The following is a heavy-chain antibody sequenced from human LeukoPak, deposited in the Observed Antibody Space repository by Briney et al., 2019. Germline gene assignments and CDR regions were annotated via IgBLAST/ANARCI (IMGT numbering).Heavy chain of an antibody. CDR2: INPNSGGT. D-gene: IGHD4-23*01. CDR1: GYTFTGHY. Sequence: ASVKVSCKASGYTFTGHYMHWVRQAPGQGLEWMGWINPNSGGTNYAQKFQGRVTMTRDTSISTAYMELSRLRSDDTAVYYCARASNSPTHWYTIDYWGQGTLVTVSS. CDR3: ARASNSPTHWYTIDY. J-gene: IGHJ4*02. V-gene: IGHV1-2*02.